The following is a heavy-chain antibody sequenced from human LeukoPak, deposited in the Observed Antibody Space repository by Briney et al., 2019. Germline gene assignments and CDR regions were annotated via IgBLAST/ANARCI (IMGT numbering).Heavy chain of an antibody. V-gene: IGHV4-39*07. J-gene: IGHJ3*02. D-gene: IGHD1-26*01. CDR3: ARDKREPRYAFDI. Sequence: PSETLSLTCTVSGGSISSGGYHWGWIRQPPGKGLEWIASISYSGSADYNPSLKSRVTISVDKSKNQFSLKLSSVTAADTAVYYCARDKREPRYAFDIWGQGTMVTVSS. CDR2: ISYSGSA. CDR1: GGSISSGGYH.